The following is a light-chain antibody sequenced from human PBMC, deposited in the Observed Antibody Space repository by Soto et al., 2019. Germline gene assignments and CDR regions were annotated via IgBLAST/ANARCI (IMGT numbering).Light chain of an antibody. J-gene: IGKJ2*01. Sequence: DIQMTQSPSTLSASVGDRVTITCRASQSISSWLAWYQQKPGKAPKLLIYKASSLESGVPSRFSGSGSGTEFTLTISSPQPDDFATYYCQQYISYSYTFGQGTKQEIK. CDR1: QSISSW. CDR3: QQYISYSYT. V-gene: IGKV1-5*03. CDR2: KAS.